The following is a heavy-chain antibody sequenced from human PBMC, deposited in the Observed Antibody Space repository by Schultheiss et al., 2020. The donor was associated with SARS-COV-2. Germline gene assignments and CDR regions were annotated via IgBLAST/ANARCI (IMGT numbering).Heavy chain of an antibody. CDR2: ISSSSSYI. CDR3: AKDLPNVPQIDY. V-gene: IGHV3-21*01. J-gene: IGHJ4*02. D-gene: IGHD2-15*01. CDR1: GITLDGYA. Sequence: GGSLRLSCAASGITLDGYAMHWVRLAPGKGLEWVSSISSSSSYIYYADSVKGRFTISRDNAKNSLYLQMNSLRAEDTAVYYCAKDLPNVPQIDYWGQGTLVTVSS.